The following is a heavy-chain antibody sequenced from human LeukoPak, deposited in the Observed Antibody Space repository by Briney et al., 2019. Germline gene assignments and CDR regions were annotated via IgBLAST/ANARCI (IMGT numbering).Heavy chain of an antibody. Sequence: GGSLRLFCEASGFTFRSYWMHWVRQAPGKGLEWVSRVIRDGSFINYADSVNGRFTISRDNAKYTLYLQMSRLRAEDTAVYFCVRDGDDFNFDYWGQGSLVTVSS. V-gene: IGHV3-74*01. CDR3: VRDGDDFNFDY. CDR2: VIRDGSFI. D-gene: IGHD5-24*01. J-gene: IGHJ4*02. CDR1: GFTFRSYW.